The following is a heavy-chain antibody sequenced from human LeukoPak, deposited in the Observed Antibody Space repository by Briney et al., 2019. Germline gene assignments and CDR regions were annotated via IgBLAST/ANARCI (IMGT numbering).Heavy chain of an antibody. Sequence: EPGGSLRLSCAASGFTFSSYAMSWVRQAPGKGLEWVAVIWYDGSNKYYADSVKGRFTISRDNSKDTLYLQMNSLRAEDTAVYYCARDPGFNILFVSVSYYLDYWGQGTLVTVSS. CDR3: ARDPGFNILFVSVSYYLDY. D-gene: IGHD2-15*01. CDR1: GFTFSSYA. J-gene: IGHJ4*02. CDR2: IWYDGSNK. V-gene: IGHV3-33*08.